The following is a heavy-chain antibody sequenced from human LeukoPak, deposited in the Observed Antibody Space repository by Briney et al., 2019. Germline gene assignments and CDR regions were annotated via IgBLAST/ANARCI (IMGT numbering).Heavy chain of an antibody. V-gene: IGHV3-48*04. CDR3: ARGLVRTSSGWFFDY. D-gene: IGHD6-19*01. CDR2: NSSSSSTI. J-gene: IGHJ4*02. CDR1: GFTFGSYN. Sequence: GGSLRLSWAASGFTFGSYNMNWVRQAPGKGREWVSYNSSSSSTIHYADSVRGRFTISRDNAKNSLYLQMNSLRAEDTAVYYCARGLVRTSSGWFFDYWGQGTLITVSS.